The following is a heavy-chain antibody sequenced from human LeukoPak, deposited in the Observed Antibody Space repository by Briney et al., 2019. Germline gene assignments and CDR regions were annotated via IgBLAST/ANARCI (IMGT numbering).Heavy chain of an antibody. J-gene: IGHJ3*02. V-gene: IGHV3-21*03. D-gene: IGHD3-10*02. CDR3: ARDQGRRATFGFAFDI. CDR2: ISSSSSYI. Sequence: PGGSLRLSCAASGFTFSSYSMNWVRQAPGKGLEWVSSISSSSSYIYYADSVKGRFTISRDNTKNSLYLQMNSLRAEDTAVYYCARDQGRRATFGFAFDIWGQGTMVTVSS. CDR1: GFTFSSYS.